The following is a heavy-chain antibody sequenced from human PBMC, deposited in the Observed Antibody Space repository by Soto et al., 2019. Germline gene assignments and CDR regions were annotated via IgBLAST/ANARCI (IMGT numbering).Heavy chain of an antibody. J-gene: IGHJ6*02. CDR3: ARYVYSSPPWDYYYGMDV. CDR1: GYTFTSYD. CDR2: MNTNSGNT. V-gene: IGHV1-8*01. D-gene: IGHD6-13*01. Sequence: QVQLVQSGAEVKKPGASVKVSCKASGYTFTSYDINWVRQATGQGLEWMGWMNTNSGNTGYAQKFQGRVTMTRNTSIGTAYMELSSLRSEDSAVYYCARYVYSSPPWDYYYGMDVWGQGTTVTFSS.